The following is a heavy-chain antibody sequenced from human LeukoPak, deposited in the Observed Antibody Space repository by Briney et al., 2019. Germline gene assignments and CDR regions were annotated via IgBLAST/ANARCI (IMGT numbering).Heavy chain of an antibody. J-gene: IGHJ4*02. D-gene: IGHD2-2*01. CDR3: AVPSPSPTSSDY. CDR2: IFPRDSNT. V-gene: IGHV5-51*01. CDR1: GYKFGTYW. Sequence: GESLKISCKGSGYKFGTYWIAWVRQMPGKGLEWMGIIFPRDSNTRYSPSFQGQVTISADKSISTAYLQWSSLKASDTAMYYCAVPSPSPTSSDYWGQGTLVTVSS.